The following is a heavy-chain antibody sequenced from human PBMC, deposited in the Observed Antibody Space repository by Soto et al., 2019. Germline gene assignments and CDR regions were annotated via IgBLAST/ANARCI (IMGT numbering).Heavy chain of an antibody. Sequence: DSVKGSCKASGYTFSGFYMHWVRQAPGQGLEWMGWINPNSGGTKSAEKFQGRVTMTRDTSISTAYMELSRLTSDDTAVYYCASVAVTGTAAHDFRGQGPQCPVSP. D-gene: IGHD6-19*01. J-gene: IGHJ4*02. CDR3: ASVAVTGTAAHDF. V-gene: IGHV1-2*02. CDR1: GYTFSGFY. CDR2: INPNSGGT.